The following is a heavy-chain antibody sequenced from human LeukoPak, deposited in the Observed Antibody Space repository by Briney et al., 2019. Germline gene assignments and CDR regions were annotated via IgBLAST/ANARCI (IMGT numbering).Heavy chain of an antibody. J-gene: IGHJ4*02. CDR2: ISGDGGST. Sequence: PGGSLRLSCAASGFTLDDYAMHWVRPAPGKGLEWVSLISGDGGSTYYADPVKGRFTISRDNSKNSLYLQTNSLRTEDTALYYCAKDIGDSSGWYYFDYWGQGTLVTVSS. CDR3: AKDIGDSSGWYYFDY. CDR1: GFTLDDYA. V-gene: IGHV3-43*02. D-gene: IGHD6-19*01.